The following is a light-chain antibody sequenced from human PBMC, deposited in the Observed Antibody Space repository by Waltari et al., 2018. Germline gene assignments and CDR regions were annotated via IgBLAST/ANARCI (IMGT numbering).Light chain of an antibody. V-gene: IGKV1-12*01. J-gene: IGKJ2*01. CDR3: QQINSFPHT. CDR1: QDINIW. CDR2: SAS. Sequence: DIQMTQSPSSVSASVGDRDTITCRASQDINIWLAWYQQKPGKAPKLLIFSASTLQSGVPSRFGGSGSGTDFTLTINSLQPEDFATYYCQQINSFPHTFGQGTKLEI.